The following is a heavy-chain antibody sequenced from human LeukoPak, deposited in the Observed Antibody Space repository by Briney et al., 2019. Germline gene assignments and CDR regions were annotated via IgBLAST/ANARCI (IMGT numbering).Heavy chain of an antibody. CDR2: ISRSNNV. D-gene: IGHD4-4*01. CDR3: AYSNSFDY. Sequence: GGSLRLSCAASGFTFSAYDMNWVRQAPGKGLEWVSYISRSNNVYYADSVKGRFTISRDNAKNSLNLQMNSLRAEDTAVYYCAYSNSFDYWGQGTLVTVSS. CDR1: GFTFSAYD. J-gene: IGHJ4*02. V-gene: IGHV3-48*01.